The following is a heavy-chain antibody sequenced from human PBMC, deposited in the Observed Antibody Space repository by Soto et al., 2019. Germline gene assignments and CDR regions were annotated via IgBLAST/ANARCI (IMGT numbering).Heavy chain of an antibody. CDR3: ARVGGGYQYYYYYYMDV. CDR2: MNPNSGNT. J-gene: IGHJ6*03. Sequence: WASVTVSCQASGYTFTRYDINWVRQATGQGLEWMGWMNPNSGNTGYAQKFQGRVTMTRNTSISTAYMELSSLRSEDTAVYYCARVGGGYQYYYYYYMDVWGKGTTVTVSS. V-gene: IGHV1-8*01. D-gene: IGHD3-22*01. CDR1: GYTFTRYD.